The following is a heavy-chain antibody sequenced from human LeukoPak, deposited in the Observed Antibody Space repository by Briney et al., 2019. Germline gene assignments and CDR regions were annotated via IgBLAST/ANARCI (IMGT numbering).Heavy chain of an antibody. D-gene: IGHD3-10*01. V-gene: IGHV3-48*02. CDR1: GFTFSSYS. Sequence: PGGSLRLSCAASGFTFSSYSMNWVRQAPGKGLEWVSYISSSSSTIYYADSVKGRFTISRDNAKNSLYLQMNSLRDEDTAVYYCARDPGHTMVRGVISPSDYWGQGTLVTVSS. J-gene: IGHJ4*02. CDR3: ARDPGHTMVRGVISPSDY. CDR2: ISSSSSTI.